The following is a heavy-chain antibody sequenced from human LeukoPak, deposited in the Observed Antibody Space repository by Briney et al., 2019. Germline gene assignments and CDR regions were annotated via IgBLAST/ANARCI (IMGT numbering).Heavy chain of an antibody. J-gene: IGHJ6*04. CDR3: AELGITMIGGV. D-gene: IGHD3-10*02. CDR1: GFTLSTYN. CDR2: ISTSSSCI. V-gene: IGHV3-21*01. Sequence: GGSLRLSCAASGFTLSTYNMKWVRQAPRKGLEWVSSISTSSSCIYYADSVKGRFTISRDNAKNSLYLQMNSLRAEDTAVYYCAELGITMIGGVWGKGTTVTISS.